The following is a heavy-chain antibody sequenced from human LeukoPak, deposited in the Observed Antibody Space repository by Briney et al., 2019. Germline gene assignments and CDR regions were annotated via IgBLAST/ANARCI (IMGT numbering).Heavy chain of an antibody. CDR3: ARRGYSDSSGYDY. CDR2: ISGDSSDI. Sequence: GGSLRLSCATSGFTFKNYAMNWVRQAPGKGLEWVSSISGDSSDIYYADSVMGRSTISRDNAKNSVYLQINSLRAEDTAIYYCARRGYSDSSGYDYWGQGSLVIVSS. D-gene: IGHD3-22*01. CDR1: GFTFKNYA. J-gene: IGHJ4*02. V-gene: IGHV3-21*01.